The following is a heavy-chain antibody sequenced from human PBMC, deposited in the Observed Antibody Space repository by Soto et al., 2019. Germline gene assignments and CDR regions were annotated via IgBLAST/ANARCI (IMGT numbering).Heavy chain of an antibody. J-gene: IGHJ3*02. CDR2: INHSGST. Sequence: SSETLSLTCAVYGGSFSGYYWSWIRQPPGKGLEWIGEINHSGSTNYNPSLKSRVTISVDTSKNQFSLKLSSVTAADTAVYYCARKFPSYYDFWSGYVGSPRYLDIWGQGTMVTVSS. V-gene: IGHV4-34*01. CDR3: ARKFPSYYDFWSGYVGSPRYLDI. D-gene: IGHD3-3*01. CDR1: GGSFSGYY.